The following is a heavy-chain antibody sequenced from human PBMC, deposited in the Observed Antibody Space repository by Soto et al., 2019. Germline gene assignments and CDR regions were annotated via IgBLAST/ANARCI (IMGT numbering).Heavy chain of an antibody. CDR3: ARGGSGTYHV. V-gene: IGHV4-31*02. Sequence: QVQLQESGPGLVKPSQTLTLTCTVSDDSITGGGYFWTWIRQLPGKGLEWLGSTYYRGNTFYNPSLTSRGTMSLDPSQRRASLRVTSVTAADTAIYFCARGGSGTYHVWGQGTLVIVSS. D-gene: IGHD3-10*01. CDR2: TYYRGNT. J-gene: IGHJ4*02. CDR1: DDSITGGGYF.